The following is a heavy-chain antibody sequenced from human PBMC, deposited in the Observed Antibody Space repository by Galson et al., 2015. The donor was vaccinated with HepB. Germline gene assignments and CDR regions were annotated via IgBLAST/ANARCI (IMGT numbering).Heavy chain of an antibody. V-gene: IGHV3-13*01. Sequence: SLRLSCAASGFTFSSYDMLWVRQATGKGLEWVSAIGTAGDTYYPGSVKGRFTISRENAKNSLYLQMNSLRAGDTAVYYCARGTPNYDFWSGYYNYYYYMDVWGKGTTVTVSS. CDR3: ARGTPNYDFWSGYYNYYYYMDV. J-gene: IGHJ6*03. CDR1: GFTFSSYD. D-gene: IGHD3-3*01. CDR2: IGTAGDT.